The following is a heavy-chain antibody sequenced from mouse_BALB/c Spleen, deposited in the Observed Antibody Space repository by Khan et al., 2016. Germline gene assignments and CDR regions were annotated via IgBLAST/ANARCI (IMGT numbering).Heavy chain of an antibody. Sequence: EVQLQESGAELVKPGASVKLSCTASGFNIKDTYMHWVKQRPEQGLEWIGRIDPANGNSTYDPNFQGKVTITADTSSNTAYLQLSSLKTEDTDVCNCAAINAWGPGTTLTVSS. CDR1: GFNIKDTY. CDR2: IDPANGNS. CDR3: AAINA. J-gene: IGHJ2*01. V-gene: IGHV14-3*02.